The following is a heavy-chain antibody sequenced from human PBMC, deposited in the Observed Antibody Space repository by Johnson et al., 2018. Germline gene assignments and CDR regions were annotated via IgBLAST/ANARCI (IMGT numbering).Heavy chain of an antibody. CDR3: AKCYGDYVYYYYGMDV. J-gene: IGHJ6*02. CDR1: GFTFSSYA. CDR2: LSGSGGST. D-gene: IGHD4-17*01. Sequence: VQLVESGGGLVQPGGSLRLSCAASGFTFSSYAMSWVRQAPGKGLEWVSALSGSGGSTYYADSVKGRFTISRDNSKNTLCLQMNSLRAEDTAVYYCAKCYGDYVYYYYGMDVWGQGTTVTVSS. V-gene: IGHV3-23*04.